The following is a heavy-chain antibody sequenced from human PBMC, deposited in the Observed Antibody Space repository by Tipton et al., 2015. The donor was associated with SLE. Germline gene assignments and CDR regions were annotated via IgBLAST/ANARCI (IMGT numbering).Heavy chain of an antibody. D-gene: IGHD5-18*01. V-gene: IGHV1-46*01. J-gene: IGHJ4*02. CDR2: INPSGGST. CDR3: ARTVVDMVTRSYFDY. Sequence: QVQLVQSGAEVKKPGASVKVSCKASGYTFTSYYMHWVRQAPGQGLEWMGIINPSGGSTSYAQKFQGRVTMTRDTSTSTVYMELSSLRSEEPAVYYCARTVVDMVTRSYFDYWGQGTLVTVSS. CDR1: GYTFTSYY.